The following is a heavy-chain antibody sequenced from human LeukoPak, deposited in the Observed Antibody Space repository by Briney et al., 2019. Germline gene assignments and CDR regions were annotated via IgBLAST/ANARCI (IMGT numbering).Heavy chain of an antibody. CDR2: IRGKAYGGTP. CDR3: TRASYSGTYLRGVGAFDI. Sequence: GGSLRLSCTASGFTFGDYALSWFRQAPGKGLEWVGFIRGKAYGGTPEYAASVKGRFTISRDDSKNIAYLQMNSLKTEDTAVYYCTRASYSGTYLRGVGAFDIWGQGTMVTVSS. V-gene: IGHV3-49*03. D-gene: IGHD1-26*01. CDR1: GFTFGDYA. J-gene: IGHJ3*02.